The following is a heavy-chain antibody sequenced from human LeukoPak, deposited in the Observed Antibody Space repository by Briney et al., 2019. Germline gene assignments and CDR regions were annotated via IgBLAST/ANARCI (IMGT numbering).Heavy chain of an antibody. CDR3: ASGPYCRGGTCYLPFDH. Sequence: GGSLRLSCAASGFTFSTYAMHWVRQAPGKGLEWVAVILYDGSNKYYADSVKGRFTISRDNSKNTLYLQMNSLRAEDTAVYYCASGPYCRGGTCYLPFDHWGQGTLVTVSS. V-gene: IGHV3-30*04. J-gene: IGHJ4*02. CDR1: GFTFSTYA. D-gene: IGHD2-15*01. CDR2: ILYDGSNK.